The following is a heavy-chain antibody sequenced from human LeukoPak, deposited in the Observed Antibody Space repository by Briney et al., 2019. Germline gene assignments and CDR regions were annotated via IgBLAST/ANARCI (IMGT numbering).Heavy chain of an antibody. J-gene: IGHJ4*02. V-gene: IGHV3-23*01. D-gene: IGHD4-17*01. CDR1: GFTFSNYS. CDR3: AKGGLRSTPLDS. Sequence: GGSLRLSCTASGFTFSNYSMTWVRQAPGKGLQWVSVIGVVGNTYYADSVRGRFTISRDNSKNTLYLQVNGLRAEDKAVYYCAKGGLRSTPLDSWGQGTLVTVSS. CDR2: IGVVGNT.